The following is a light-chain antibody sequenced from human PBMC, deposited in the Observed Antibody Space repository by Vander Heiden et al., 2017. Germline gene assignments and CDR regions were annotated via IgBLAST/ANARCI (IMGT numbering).Light chain of an antibody. J-gene: IGKJ4*01. CDR1: QPVFYSSNNKNY. Sequence: DIVMTPSPDSLAVSLGERATNNCKYSQPVFYSSNNKNYLAWYQQKPGQPPKLLIYGASTRESGVPDRFSGSGSGTDFTLTISSLQAEDVAVYYCQQYYSTPLTFGGGTKVEIK. CDR2: GAS. V-gene: IGKV4-1*01. CDR3: QQYYSTPLT.